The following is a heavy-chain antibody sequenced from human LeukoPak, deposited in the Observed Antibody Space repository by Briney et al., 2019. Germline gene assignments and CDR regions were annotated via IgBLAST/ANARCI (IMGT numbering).Heavy chain of an antibody. CDR2: IYAGDYET. D-gene: IGHD2-21*02. J-gene: IGHJ4*02. CDR1: GYSFSNYW. V-gene: IGHV5-51*01. Sequence: GESLKISCEGSGYSFSNYWIGWVRQMPGKGLEWMRVIYAGDYETRYRPSFQGLVTFSVDKSISDPYMQWSSLKASYNAMYYDCSFDHRGQGTLVTVSS. CDR3: CSFDH.